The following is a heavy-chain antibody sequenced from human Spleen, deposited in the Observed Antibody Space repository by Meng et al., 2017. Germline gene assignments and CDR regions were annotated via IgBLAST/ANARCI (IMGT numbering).Heavy chain of an antibody. CDR2: VYYSGST. J-gene: IGHJ2*01. CDR3: ARASQTSDSSGYYYLNWYFDL. CDR1: GGSISTFY. V-gene: IGHV4-59*01. Sequence: SETLSLTCTVSGGSISTFYWSWIRQPPGKGLEWIGFVYYSGSTNYNPSLKSRATISVDTSKNHFSLKLRSLTAADTAVYYCARASQTSDSSGYYYLNWYFDLWGRGTLVTVSS. D-gene: IGHD3-22*01.